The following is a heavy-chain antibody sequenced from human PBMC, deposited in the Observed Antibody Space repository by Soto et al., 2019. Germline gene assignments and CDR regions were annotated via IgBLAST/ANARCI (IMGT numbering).Heavy chain of an antibody. CDR1: ENTFIGYY. V-gene: IGHV1-2*02. Sequence: VASVKVSCKASENTFIGYYLHWVRQAPGQGLEWMGWISPYSGDTDSAQKFQGRVTLTRDTSTRTVYMELSRLTSDDTAVYSCAWAGPHTIFNQWGQGDMITVSS. J-gene: IGHJ4*02. CDR2: ISPYSGDT. CDR3: AWAGPHTIFNQ. D-gene: IGHD3-3*01.